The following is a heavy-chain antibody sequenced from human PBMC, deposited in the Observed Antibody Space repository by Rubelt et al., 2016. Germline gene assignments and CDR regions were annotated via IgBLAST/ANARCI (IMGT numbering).Heavy chain of an antibody. Sequence: QVQLVESGGGVVQPGRSLRLSCAASGFTFSSYGMHWVRQAPGKGLEWVAVISYDGINNYYADSGKGRFTISRDNSNNTLYLQRISLRCEDAAGYYWAKERAHSGSPYFDYWGQGTLVTVSS. J-gene: IGHJ4*02. CDR1: GFTFSSYG. CDR3: AKERAHSGSPYFDY. V-gene: IGHV3-30*18. D-gene: IGHD1-26*01. CDR2: ISYDGINN.